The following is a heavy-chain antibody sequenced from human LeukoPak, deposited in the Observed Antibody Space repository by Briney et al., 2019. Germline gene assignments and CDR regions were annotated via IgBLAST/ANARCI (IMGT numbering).Heavy chain of an antibody. J-gene: IGHJ3*02. CDR3: ARALGSGSSAWAFDI. D-gene: IGHD3-10*01. Sequence: GRSLRLSCAASEFTFSSYAMHWVRQAPGKGLEWVAVIYSGGSTYYADSVKGRFTISRDNSKNTLYLQMNSLRAEDTAVYYCARALGSGSSAWAFDIWGQGTMVTVSS. CDR1: EFTFSSYA. CDR2: IYSGGST. V-gene: IGHV3-53*01.